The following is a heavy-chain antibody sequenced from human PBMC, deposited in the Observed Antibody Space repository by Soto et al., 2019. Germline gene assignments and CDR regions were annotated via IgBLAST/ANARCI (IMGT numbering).Heavy chain of an antibody. CDR2: IGTAGDT. D-gene: IGHD5-12*01. CDR3: ARGNFGYDASPNDAFDI. CDR1: GFTFSSYD. J-gene: IGHJ3*02. V-gene: IGHV3-13*01. Sequence: GGSLRLSCAASGFTFSSYDMHWVRQATGKGLEWVSAIGTAGDTYYPGSVKGRFTISRENAKNSLYLQMNSLRAGDTAVYYCARGNFGYDASPNDAFDIWGQGTMVTVSS.